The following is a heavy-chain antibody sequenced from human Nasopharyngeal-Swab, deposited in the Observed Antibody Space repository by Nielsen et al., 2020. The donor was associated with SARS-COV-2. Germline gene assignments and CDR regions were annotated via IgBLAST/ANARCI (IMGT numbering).Heavy chain of an antibody. CDR2: IKQDGGEK. CDR3: ARVTADSRSWYEYYYYYYYYYMDV. CDR1: EITFSSYW. J-gene: IGHJ6*03. Sequence: GESLKIYCAASEITFSSYWMSWVRQAPGKGLEWVANIKQDGGEKYYVDSVKGRYTISRDNAKNSLYLQMNSLSAEDTAVYYCARVTADSRSWYEYYYYYYYYYMDVWGKGTTVTVSS. V-gene: IGHV3-7*03. D-gene: IGHD6-13*01.